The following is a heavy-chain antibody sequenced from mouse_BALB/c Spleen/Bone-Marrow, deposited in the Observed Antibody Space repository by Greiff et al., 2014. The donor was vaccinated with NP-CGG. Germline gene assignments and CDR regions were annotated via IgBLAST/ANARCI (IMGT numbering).Heavy chain of an antibody. D-gene: IGHD2-4*01. J-gene: IGHJ3*01. V-gene: IGHV1-67*01. CDR2: ISTYSGNT. Sequence: QVQLQQSGPELVRPGVSVKISCKGSGYTFTDYAMHWVKQSHAKSLEWIGVISTYSGNTNYNQKFKGTATMTVDKSSSTAYMELARLTSEDSAIYYCARGIYYDSTWFAYWGQGTLVTVSA. CDR3: ARGIYYDSTWFAY. CDR1: GYTFTDYA.